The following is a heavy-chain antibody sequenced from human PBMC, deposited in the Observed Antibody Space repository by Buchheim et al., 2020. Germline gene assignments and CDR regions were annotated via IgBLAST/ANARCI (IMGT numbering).Heavy chain of an antibody. Sequence: QVQLQESGPGLVKPSETLSLTCTVSGGSIRGYYWSWIRQPPGKALEWIGYIFYSGYTDYNPSLKSRVSISADTSKNQFSLRLSSVTAADTAVYYCARLNALNGNIIDYWGQG. CDR3: ARLNALNGNIIDY. CDR1: GGSIRGYY. J-gene: IGHJ4*02. D-gene: IGHD2-8*01. CDR2: IFYSGYT. V-gene: IGHV4-59*08.